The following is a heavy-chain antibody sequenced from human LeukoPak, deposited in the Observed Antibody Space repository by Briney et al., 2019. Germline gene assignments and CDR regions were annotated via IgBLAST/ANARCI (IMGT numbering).Heavy chain of an antibody. CDR2: IIPIFGTA. CDR1: GGTFSSYA. J-gene: IGHJ6*03. D-gene: IGHD6-13*01. Sequence: ASVEVSCKASGGTFSSYAISWVRQAPGQGLEWMGGIIPIFGTANYAQKFQGRVTITADKSTSTAYMELSSLRSEDTAVYYCARTGIAAAGTDYYYYMDVWGKGTTVTVSS. V-gene: IGHV1-69*06. CDR3: ARTGIAAAGTDYYYYMDV.